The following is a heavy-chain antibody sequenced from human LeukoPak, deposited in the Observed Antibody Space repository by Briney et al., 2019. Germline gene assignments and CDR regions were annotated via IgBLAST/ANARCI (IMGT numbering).Heavy chain of an antibody. Sequence: GGSLRLSCAASGFTFSSYAMHWVRQAPGKGLEWVAVISYDGSNKYYADSVKGRFTISRDNAKNSLYLQMNSLRAEDTAVYYCARDGVYDILTGSNWFDPWGQGTLVTVSS. V-gene: IGHV3-30*04. J-gene: IGHJ5*02. CDR3: ARDGVYDILTGSNWFDP. D-gene: IGHD3-9*01. CDR1: GFTFSSYA. CDR2: ISYDGSNK.